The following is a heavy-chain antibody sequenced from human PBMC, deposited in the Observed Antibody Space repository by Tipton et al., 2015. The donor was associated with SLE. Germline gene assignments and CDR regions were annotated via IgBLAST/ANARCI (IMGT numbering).Heavy chain of an antibody. J-gene: IGHJ4*02. V-gene: IGHV4-38-2*01. D-gene: IGHD3-22*01. Sequence: TLSLTCAVSAYSISSGYYWGWIRQPPGKGLEWIGSIYHSGSTYYNPSLKSRVTISVDTSKNQFSLKLSSVTAADTAVYYCARDSSGYSIFFDYWGQGTLVTVSS. CDR3: ARDSSGYSIFFDY. CDR1: AYSISSGYY. CDR2: IYHSGST.